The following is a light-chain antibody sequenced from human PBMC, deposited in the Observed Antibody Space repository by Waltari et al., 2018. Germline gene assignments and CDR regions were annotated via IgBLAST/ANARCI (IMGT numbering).Light chain of an antibody. J-gene: IGKJ4*01. V-gene: IGKV1-17*01. CDR2: DAS. CDR1: QGISNY. CDR3: LQYNSVPLT. Sequence: IQMTQSPSSLSASLGHRVTITCRASQGISNYLNWYQQKPGKAPKRLIYDASSLQSGVPSRFSGSGSGTVFILTISSLQPEDSATYYCLQYNSVPLTFGGGTKVEIK.